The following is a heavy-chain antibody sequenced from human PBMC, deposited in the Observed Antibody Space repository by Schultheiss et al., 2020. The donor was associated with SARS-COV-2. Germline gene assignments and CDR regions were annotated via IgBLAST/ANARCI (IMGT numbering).Heavy chain of an antibody. V-gene: IGHV3-33*01. CDR3: AREYSGYDSRFDP. CDR1: GFTFSSYG. J-gene: IGHJ5*02. CDR2: IWYDGSNK. D-gene: IGHD5-12*01. Sequence: GGSLRLSCAASGFTFSSYGMHWVRQAPGKGLEWVAVIWYDGSNKYYADSVKGRFTISRDNSKNTLYLQMNSLRAEDTAVYYCAREYSGYDSRFDPWGQGTLVTVSS.